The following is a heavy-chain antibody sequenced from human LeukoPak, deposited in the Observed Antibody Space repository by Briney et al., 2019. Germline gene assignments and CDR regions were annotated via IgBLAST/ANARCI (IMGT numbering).Heavy chain of an antibody. D-gene: IGHD3-10*01. Sequence: SETLSLTCTVSGGSISIYYWSWIRQPPGKGLEWIGYIYHSGSTKYNPSLKSRVTMSVDTSKNQFSVKLTSVTAADTAMYYCARGGGPPSYYDYWGQGTLVTVSS. V-gene: IGHV4-59*01. J-gene: IGHJ4*02. CDR1: GGSISIYY. CDR3: ARGGGPPSYYDY. CDR2: IYHSGST.